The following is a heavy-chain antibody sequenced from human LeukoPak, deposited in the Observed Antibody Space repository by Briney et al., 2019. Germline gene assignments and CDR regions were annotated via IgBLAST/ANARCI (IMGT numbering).Heavy chain of an antibody. CDR3: ARDLTQVGYRYGH. V-gene: IGHV1-2*02. Sequence: ASLKVSCKASGYTFTGYYMHWVRQAPGQGLEWMGWINPNSGGTNYAQTFQGRVTMTRDTSISTAYMELSRLRSEDTAVYYCARDLTQVGYRYGHWGEGTHVTVSS. CDR2: INPNSGGT. J-gene: IGHJ4*02. CDR1: GYTFTGYY. D-gene: IGHD5-18*01.